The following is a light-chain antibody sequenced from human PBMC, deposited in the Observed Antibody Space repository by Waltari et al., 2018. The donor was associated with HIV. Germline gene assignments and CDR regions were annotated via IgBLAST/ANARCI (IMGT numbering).Light chain of an antibody. CDR3: GTWDRSLSAAV. Sequence: QSVLTQPPSVSAAPGQKVTISCSGSTSNLGNDYVSWYQHVPGAAPRLLIYDNNKRPSGIPDRCSGSRAGTSATLGITGLQTGDEAHYECGTWDRSLSAAVFGGGTKLTVL. CDR2: DNN. J-gene: IGLJ3*02. CDR1: TSNLGNDY. V-gene: IGLV1-51*01.